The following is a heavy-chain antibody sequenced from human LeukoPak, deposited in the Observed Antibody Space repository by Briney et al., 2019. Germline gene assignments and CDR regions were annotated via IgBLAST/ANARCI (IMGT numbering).Heavy chain of an antibody. J-gene: IGHJ4*02. CDR3: ARSFDC. Sequence: GGSLRLSCAASGFTFSTYWMHWVRQAPGKGLVWVSRIKSDGSTNYADSVKGRFTISRDNAKNSLYLQMNSLRAEDTAVYYCARSFDCWGQGTLVTVSS. CDR2: IKSDGST. CDR1: GFTFSTYW. V-gene: IGHV3-74*01.